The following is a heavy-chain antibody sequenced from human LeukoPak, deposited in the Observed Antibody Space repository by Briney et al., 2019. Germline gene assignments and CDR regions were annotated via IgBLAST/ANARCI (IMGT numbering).Heavy chain of an antibody. D-gene: IGHD4-23*01. CDR2: ISYDGSNK. CDR3: ARLYGGNGY. J-gene: IGHJ4*02. V-gene: IGHV3-30-3*01. Sequence: PGGSLRLSCAAAGFAFSSYAMHWVRQAPGKGLEWVAVISYDGSNKYYADSVKGRFTISRDNSKNTLYLQMNSLRAEDMAVYYCARLYGGNGYWGQGTLVTVSS. CDR1: GFAFSSYA.